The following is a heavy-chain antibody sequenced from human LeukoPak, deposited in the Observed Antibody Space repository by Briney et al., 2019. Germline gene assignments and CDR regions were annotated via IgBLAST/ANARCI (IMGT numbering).Heavy chain of an antibody. CDR2: IYYSGTT. J-gene: IGHJ4*02. D-gene: IGHD2-15*01. Sequence: PSETLSLTCTVSGGSISNSYYYWGWTRQPPGEALEWIGSIYYSGTTYYKPSLKSRVTISVDTSKNQFSLRLSSVTAADTAVYYCARGPVFGDIVVVVAATLPRYFDYWGQGTLVTVSS. V-gene: IGHV4-39*01. CDR3: ARGPVFGDIVVVVAATLPRYFDY. CDR1: GGSISNSYYY.